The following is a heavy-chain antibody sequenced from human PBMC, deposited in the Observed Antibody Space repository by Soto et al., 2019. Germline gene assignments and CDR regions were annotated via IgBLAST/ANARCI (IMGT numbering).Heavy chain of an antibody. D-gene: IGHD1-1*01. CDR3: ARIDNVYGMDV. CDR1: GGSFSGYY. Sequence: SETLSLTCAVYGGSFSGYYWSWIRQPPGKGLEWIGEINHSGSTNYNPSLKSRVTISVDKSKNQFSLKLSSVTAADTAVYYCARIDNVYGMDVWGQGTTVTVSS. J-gene: IGHJ6*02. CDR2: INHSGST. V-gene: IGHV4-34*01.